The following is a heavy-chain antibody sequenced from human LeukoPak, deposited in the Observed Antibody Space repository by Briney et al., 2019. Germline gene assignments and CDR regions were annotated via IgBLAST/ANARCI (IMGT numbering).Heavy chain of an antibody. J-gene: IGHJ6*03. CDR3: ARDWYTAERWTIYYSYYIDV. D-gene: IGHD4-23*01. V-gene: IGHV3-7*01. CDR2: IKQDGSEK. CDR1: GFTSSSYW. Sequence: GGSLRLSCAASGFTSSSYWMSWVRQAPGKGLEWVANIKQDGSEKYYVDSVKGRFTISRDNAKNSLFLQMNSLRAEDTAVYYCARDWYTAERWTIYYSYYIDVWGKGTTVTVSS.